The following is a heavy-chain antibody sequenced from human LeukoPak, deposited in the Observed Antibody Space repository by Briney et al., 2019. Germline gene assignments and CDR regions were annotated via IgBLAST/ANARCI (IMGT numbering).Heavy chain of an antibody. Sequence: GWALRLSCAASGFTFRSYSMSLVRQAPGEGREGVAAISGSGGSTYYAYTVNGRFTISRDNSKNTLYLPMNSLRAEDTAVYYCAKATIVVVPAAIVMDVWGQGTTVTVSS. CDR1: GFTFRSYS. CDR3: AKATIVVVPAAIVMDV. D-gene: IGHD2-2*01. J-gene: IGHJ6*02. CDR2: ISGSGGST. V-gene: IGHV3-23*01.